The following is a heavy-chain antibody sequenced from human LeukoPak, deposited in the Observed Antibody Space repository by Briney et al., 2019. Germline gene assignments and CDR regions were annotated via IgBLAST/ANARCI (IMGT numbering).Heavy chain of an antibody. CDR1: GGSISSYY. D-gene: IGHD3-10*01. Sequence: SETLSLTCTVSGGSISSYYWSWLRQPPGKGLEWIGYIYYSGSTNYNPSLKSRVTISVDTSKNQFSLKLSSVTAADTAVYYCARSVLWFGELKFDYWGQGTLVTVSS. J-gene: IGHJ4*02. V-gene: IGHV4-59*01. CDR2: IYYSGST. CDR3: ARSVLWFGELKFDY.